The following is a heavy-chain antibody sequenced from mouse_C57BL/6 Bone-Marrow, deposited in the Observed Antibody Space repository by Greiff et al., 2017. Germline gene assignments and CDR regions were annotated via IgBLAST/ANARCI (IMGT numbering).Heavy chain of an antibody. CDR3: ARGSHYGSSYWYFDV. CDR2: ISYDGSN. V-gene: IGHV3-6*01. J-gene: IGHJ1*03. CDR1: GYSITSGYY. D-gene: IGHD1-1*01. Sequence: EVKLVESGPGLVKPSQSLSLTCSVTGYSITSGYYWNWIRQFPGNKLEWMGYISYDGSNNYNPSLKNRISITRDTSKNQFFLKLNSVTTEDTATYYCARGSHYGSSYWYFDVWGTGTTVTVSS.